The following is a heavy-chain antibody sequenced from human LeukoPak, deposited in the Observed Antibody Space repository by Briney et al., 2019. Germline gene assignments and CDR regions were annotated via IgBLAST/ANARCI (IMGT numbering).Heavy chain of an antibody. CDR1: GYTFTSYD. D-gene: IGHD5-18*01. CDR3: ARVTQGDTAIDY. V-gene: IGHV1-8*01. J-gene: IGHJ4*02. Sequence: ASVKVSCKASGYTFTSYDINWVRQATGQGLEWMGWMNPNSGNTGYAQKFQGRVTMTRNTSISTAYMELSSLRSVDTAVYYCARVTQGDTAIDYWGQGTLVTVSS. CDR2: MNPNSGNT.